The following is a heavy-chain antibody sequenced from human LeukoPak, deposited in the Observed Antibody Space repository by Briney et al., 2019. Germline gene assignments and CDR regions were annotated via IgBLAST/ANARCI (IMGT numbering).Heavy chain of an antibody. CDR3: AREQYSSGWYRFDY. J-gene: IGHJ4*02. CDR1: GFTLSSYS. V-gene: IGHV3-21*01. CDR2: ISSSSSYI. D-gene: IGHD6-19*01. Sequence: GGSLRLSCAASGFTLSSYSMNWVRQASGKGLEWVSSISSSSSYIYYADSVKGRFTISRDNAKNSLYLQMNSLRAEDTAVYYCAREQYSSGWYRFDYWGQGTLVTVSS.